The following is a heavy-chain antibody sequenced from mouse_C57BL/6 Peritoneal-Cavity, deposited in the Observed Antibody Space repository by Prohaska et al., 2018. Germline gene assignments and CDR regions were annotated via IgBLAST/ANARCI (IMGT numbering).Heavy chain of an antibody. D-gene: IGHD4-1*01. J-gene: IGHJ2*01. V-gene: IGHV1-55*01. CDR2: ISPGSGST. Sequence: WGTWVKQRPGQGLEWIGDISPGSGSTNYNEKFKSKATLTVDTSSSTAYMQLSSLTSEDSAVYYCTIRNWDVDYGGQGTTLTVSS. CDR3: TIRNWDVDY. CDR1: W.